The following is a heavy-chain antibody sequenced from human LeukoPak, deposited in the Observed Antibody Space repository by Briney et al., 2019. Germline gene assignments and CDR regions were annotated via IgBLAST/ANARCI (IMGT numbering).Heavy chain of an antibody. CDR3: AREWCSSTSCPGWFDY. J-gene: IGHJ4*02. Sequence: SQTLSLTCSVSGASISSGGYSWSWIRQPPGKGLEWIGYIYHSGSTYYNPSLKSRVTISVDRSKNQFSLKLSSVTAADTAVYYCAREWCSSTSCPGWFDYWGQGTLVTVSS. CDR2: IYHSGST. D-gene: IGHD2-2*01. V-gene: IGHV4-30-2*01. CDR1: GASISSGGYS.